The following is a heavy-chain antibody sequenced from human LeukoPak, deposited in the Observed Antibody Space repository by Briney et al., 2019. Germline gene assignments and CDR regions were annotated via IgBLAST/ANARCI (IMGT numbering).Heavy chain of an antibody. CDR3: VKGPGPTVNYYFDF. J-gene: IGHJ4*02. Sequence: GGALRLSCSASGFTFSTYAMHWVRQAPREGLEYGSSISTNGGSTYSAESSRGRFDISRDNSKNTLYLQLSSLRADDTAVYYCVKGPGPTVNYYFDFWGQGTLVTVSS. V-gene: IGHV3-64D*06. D-gene: IGHD4-17*01. CDR1: GFTFSTYA. CDR2: ISTNGGST.